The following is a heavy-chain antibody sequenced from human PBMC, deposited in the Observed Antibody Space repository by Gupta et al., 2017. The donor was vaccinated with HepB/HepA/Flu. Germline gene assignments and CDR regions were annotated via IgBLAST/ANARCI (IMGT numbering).Heavy chain of an antibody. D-gene: IGHD1-1*01. V-gene: IGHV3-33*01. CDR1: GFTFTTYG. Sequence: QVQLVESGGGVVQPGRSLRLPCAASGFTFTTYGMHWVRQAPGKGLEWVAVLWYDASNKYYADSVKGRFTISRDNSKNTLYLQMDSLRAEDTAVYYCARDRRQLHYYYYGMDVWGQGTTVTVSS. CDR2: LWYDASNK. CDR3: ARDRRQLHYYYYGMDV. J-gene: IGHJ6*02.